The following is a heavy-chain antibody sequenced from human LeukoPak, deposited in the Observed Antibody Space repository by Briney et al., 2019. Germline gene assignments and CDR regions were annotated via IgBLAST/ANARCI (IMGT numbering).Heavy chain of an antibody. Sequence: SETLSLTCTVSGGSISSYYWSWIRQPPGKGLEWIGYIYYSGSTNYNPSLQSRVTISVDTSKNQFSLKLSSVTAADTAGYYGARDVVGAAGTRWFDPWGQGTLVTVSS. D-gene: IGHD6-13*01. CDR1: GGSISSYY. V-gene: IGHV4-59*01. J-gene: IGHJ5*02. CDR2: IYYSGST. CDR3: ARDVVGAAGTRWFDP.